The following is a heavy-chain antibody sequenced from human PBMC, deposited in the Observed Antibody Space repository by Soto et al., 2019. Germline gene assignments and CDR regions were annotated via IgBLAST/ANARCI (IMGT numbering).Heavy chain of an antibody. D-gene: IGHD3-22*01. CDR2: IRSKTDGGTT. V-gene: IGHV3-15*07. CDR1: GFDFTHAW. Sequence: EVQLVESGGGLVKPGGSLSLSCAASGFDFTHAWMNWVRQAPGKGLEWVGRIRSKTDGGTTDYAAPVEGRFVISRDDSTNILYLQMNSLQTEDTAVYYCTTTKKLDSGNYWGQGTLVTVSS. CDR3: TTTKKLDSGNY. J-gene: IGHJ4*02.